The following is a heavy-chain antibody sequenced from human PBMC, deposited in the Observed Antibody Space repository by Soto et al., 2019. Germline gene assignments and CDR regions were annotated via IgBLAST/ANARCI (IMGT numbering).Heavy chain of an antibody. J-gene: IGHJ4*02. V-gene: IGHV3-15*07. D-gene: IGHD2-2*03. Sequence: EVQLVDSGGGLVEPGGSLRLSCAASGFTLSDTWVNWVRQAPGKGLEWVGRIKSKADGETTDYATPVKGRFSISRHESINTLYLQMNSLTTEDTAVYYCSSWIDTIRADSWGQGTLVTVSS. CDR2: IKSKADGETT. CDR1: GFTLSDTW. CDR3: SSWIDTIRADS.